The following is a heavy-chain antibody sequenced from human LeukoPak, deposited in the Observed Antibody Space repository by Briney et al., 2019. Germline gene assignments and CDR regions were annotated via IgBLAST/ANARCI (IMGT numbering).Heavy chain of an antibody. J-gene: IGHJ4*02. V-gene: IGHV4-4*07. CDR3: AREKEVAGRSFDY. D-gene: IGHD6-19*01. CDR1: GGSFSGYY. CDR2: IYTSGST. Sequence: PSETLSLTCAVYGGSFSGYYWSWIRQPAGKGLEWIGRIYTSGSTNYNPSLRSRVTMSVDTSKNQFSLKLSSVTAADTAVYYCAREKEVAGRSFDYWGQGTLVTVSS.